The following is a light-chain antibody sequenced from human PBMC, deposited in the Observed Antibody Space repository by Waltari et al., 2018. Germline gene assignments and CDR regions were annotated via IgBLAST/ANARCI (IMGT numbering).Light chain of an antibody. V-gene: IGKV3-20*01. Sequence: EIVLTPSPGTLSLSPGERATLSCRASQSVGRYLVWYQQKPGQAPRLLIYHASIRATGIPDRFSGSGSGTDFSLTISRLEPEDFAVYYCQKYESLPATFGQGTKVEI. CDR3: QKYESLPAT. J-gene: IGKJ1*01. CDR1: QSVGRY. CDR2: HAS.